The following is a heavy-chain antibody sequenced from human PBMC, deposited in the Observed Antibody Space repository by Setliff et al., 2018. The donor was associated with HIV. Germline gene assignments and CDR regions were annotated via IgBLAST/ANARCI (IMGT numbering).Heavy chain of an antibody. V-gene: IGHV1-69*13. D-gene: IGHD2-15*01. CDR3: ARGSGGYCSGGSCYFGFGLAL. CDR2: IIPILGSP. CDR1: GDTFSSSP. Sequence: SVKVSCKSSGDTFSSSPISWVRQAPGQGLEWMGVIIPILGSPNYAQRFQGRVTITADESTSTAYMELSSLGSEDTAVYYCARGSGGYCSGGSCYFGFGLALWGQGTTVTVSS. J-gene: IGHJ6*02.